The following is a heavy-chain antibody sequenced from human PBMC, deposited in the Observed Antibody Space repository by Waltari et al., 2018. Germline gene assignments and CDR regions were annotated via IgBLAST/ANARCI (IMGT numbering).Heavy chain of an antibody. CDR2: IGFDGSDK. CDR3: AKDAFGNTYLDF. CDR1: GFTFSNFG. J-gene: IGHJ4*02. D-gene: IGHD2-2*02. Sequence: QVNLVESGGGVVQPGGSLRLSCATSGFTFSNFGMHWVRQAPGKGVGWVALIGFDGSDKFYADSVRGRFTISRDNSARTLYLDMDSLRLDDTAMYYCAKDAFGNTYLDFWGQGTLVTVSS. V-gene: IGHV3-30*02.